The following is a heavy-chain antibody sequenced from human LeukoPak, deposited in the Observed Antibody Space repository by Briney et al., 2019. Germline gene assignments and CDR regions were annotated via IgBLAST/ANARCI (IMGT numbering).Heavy chain of an antibody. D-gene: IGHD4-23*01. CDR3: AKDLPPGN. V-gene: IGHV3-23*01. CDR1: GFTFRNFA. CDR2: VTGSSEAT. Sequence: PGGSLRLSCAASGFTFRNFAMNWVRQALGKGLEWVSTVTGSSEATYYADSVKGRFTISRDNRKNMIFLQMHSLRAEDTAMYYCAKDLPPGNWGQGTMVTVSS. J-gene: IGHJ3*01.